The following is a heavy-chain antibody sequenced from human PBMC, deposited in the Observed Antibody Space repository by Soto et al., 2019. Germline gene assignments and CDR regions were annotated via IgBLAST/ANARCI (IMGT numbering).Heavy chain of an antibody. V-gene: IGHV3-48*01. CDR2: ISSSSSTI. CDR1: GFTFSSYS. Sequence: GGSLRLSCAASGFTFSSYSMYWVRQAPGKGLEWVSYISSSSSTIYYADSVKGRFTISRDNAKNSLYLQMDSLRVEDTAVYFCARGVYSDSSGPFPNALDVWGKGTKVTVS. CDR3: ARGVYSDSSGPFPNALDV. J-gene: IGHJ3*01. D-gene: IGHD3-22*01.